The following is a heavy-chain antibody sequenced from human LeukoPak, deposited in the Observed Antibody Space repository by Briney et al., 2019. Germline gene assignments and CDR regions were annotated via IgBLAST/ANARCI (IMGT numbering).Heavy chain of an antibody. V-gene: IGHV1-8*03. CDR3: ARGGAVSDAFDI. Sequence: ASVKVSCKASGGTFSSYAISWVRQAPGQGLEWMGWISAYNGNTNYAQKLQGRVTITRNTSISTAYMELSSLRSEDTAVYYCARGGAVSDAFDIWGQGTMVTVSS. CDR1: GGTFSSYA. J-gene: IGHJ3*02. CDR2: ISAYNGNT. D-gene: IGHD2-8*01.